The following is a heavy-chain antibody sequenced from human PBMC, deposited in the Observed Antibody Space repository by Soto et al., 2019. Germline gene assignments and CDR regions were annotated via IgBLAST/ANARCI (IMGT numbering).Heavy chain of an antibody. CDR2: ITSDGSGT. CDR1: GFTFSSFW. D-gene: IGHD2-21*02. V-gene: IGHV3-74*01. CDR3: ARDRGVTNWLDP. Sequence: PGGSLRLSCAASGFTFSSFWMHWVRQAPGEGPVWVSHITSDGSGTNYADSVKGRFTISRDNAKNTLYLQMNSLRAEDTAVYYCARDRGVTNWLDPWGQGTLVTVSS. J-gene: IGHJ5*02.